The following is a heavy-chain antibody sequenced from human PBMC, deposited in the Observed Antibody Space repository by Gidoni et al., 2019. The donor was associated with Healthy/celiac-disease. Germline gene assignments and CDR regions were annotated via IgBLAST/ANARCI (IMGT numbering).Heavy chain of an antibody. Sequence: VQLLESGGGLVQPGGSLRLSCSASGFTFSSYALSWVRQAPGKGLEGGSAISGRGGSTYYADAVKGRFTISRDNAKNTLYLKRNSMRAEDTAVYYCAKGDVTYCGGDCYSAYFDYWGQGTLVTVSS. D-gene: IGHD2-21*02. CDR1: GFTFSSYA. V-gene: IGHV3-23*01. CDR3: AKGDVTYCGGDCYSAYFDY. CDR2: ISGRGGST. J-gene: IGHJ4*02.